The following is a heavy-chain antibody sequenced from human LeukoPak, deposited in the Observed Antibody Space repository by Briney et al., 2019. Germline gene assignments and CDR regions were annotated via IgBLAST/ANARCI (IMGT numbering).Heavy chain of an antibody. CDR3: AKEVPDFDY. V-gene: IGHV3-23*01. CDR1: GFTFSTYA. CDR2: ISGSGDST. J-gene: IGHJ4*02. D-gene: IGHD4/OR15-4a*01. Sequence: GGSLTLSCAASGFTFSTYAMSWVRQAPGKGLEWVSVISGSGDSTYYADSVKGRFTISRDNSKNTLYLQMNSLRAEDTAIYYCAKEVPDFDYWGQGTLVTVSS.